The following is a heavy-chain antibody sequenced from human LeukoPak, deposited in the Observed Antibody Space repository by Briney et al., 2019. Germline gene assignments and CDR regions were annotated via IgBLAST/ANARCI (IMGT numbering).Heavy chain of an antibody. CDR2: IVVGSGNT. V-gene: IGHV1-58*02. D-gene: IGHD3-16*02. CDR3: AARYYDYVWGSYRDYFDY. J-gene: IGHJ4*02. Sequence: SVKVSCKASGFTFTSSAMQWVRQARGQRLEWIGWIVVGSGNTNYAQKFQERVTITRDMSTSTAYMELSSLRSEDTAVYYCAARYYDYVWGSYRDYFDYWGQGTLVTVSS. CDR1: GFTFTSSA.